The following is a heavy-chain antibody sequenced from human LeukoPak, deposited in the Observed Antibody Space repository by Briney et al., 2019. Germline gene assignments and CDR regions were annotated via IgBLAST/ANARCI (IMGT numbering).Heavy chain of an antibody. CDR2: INPSGGST. J-gene: IGHJ5*02. Sequence: GASVKVSCKASGYTFTSYYMHWVRRAPGQGLEWMGIINPSGGSTSYAQKFQGRVTMTRDTSTSTVYMELSSLRSEDTAVYYCARATGRNWFDPWGQGTLVTVSS. CDR3: ARATGRNWFDP. CDR1: GYTFTSYY. V-gene: IGHV1-46*01.